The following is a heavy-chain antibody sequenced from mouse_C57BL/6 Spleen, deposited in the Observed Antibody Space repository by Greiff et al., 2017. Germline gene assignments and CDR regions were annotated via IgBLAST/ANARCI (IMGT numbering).Heavy chain of an antibody. Sequence: VKLQQPGAELVMPGASVKLSCKASGYTFTSYWMHWVKQRPGQGLEWIGEIDPSDSYTNYNQKFKGKSTLTVDKSSSTAYMQLSSLTSEDSAVYYCDICTTVVATRVLYYLDYWGQGTTLTVSS. D-gene: IGHD1-1*01. CDR3: DICTTVVATRVLYYLDY. J-gene: IGHJ2*01. CDR1: GYTFTSYW. V-gene: IGHV1-69*01. CDR2: IDPSDSYT.